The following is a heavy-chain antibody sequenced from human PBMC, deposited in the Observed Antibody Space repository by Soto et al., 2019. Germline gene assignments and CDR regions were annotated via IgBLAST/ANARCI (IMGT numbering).Heavy chain of an antibody. CDR1: GFSFSTYG. Sequence: LSLSCAASGFSFSTYGMQWVRQAPGKGLEWVAEIWYDGSNDFYSDSVKGRFTISRDNAKNTLFLQMNSLRAEDTAMYYCGRGYNYADYWGQGTQVTVSS. J-gene: IGHJ4*02. V-gene: IGHV3-33*01. CDR3: GRGYNYADY. D-gene: IGHD5-18*01. CDR2: IWYDGSND.